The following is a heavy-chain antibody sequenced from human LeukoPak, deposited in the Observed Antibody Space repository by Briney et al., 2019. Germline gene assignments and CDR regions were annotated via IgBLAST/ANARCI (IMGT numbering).Heavy chain of an antibody. J-gene: IGHJ4*02. CDR3: AKDYYDSSGYWDY. CDR1: GFPFSSYA. D-gene: IGHD3-22*01. Sequence: GGSLRLSCAASGFPFSSYAMSWVRPAPGKGLEWVSAISGSGGSTYYADSVKGRFAISRDNSKNTLYLQMNSLRAEDTAVYYCAKDYYDSSGYWDYWGQGTLVTVSS. CDR2: ISGSGGST. V-gene: IGHV3-23*01.